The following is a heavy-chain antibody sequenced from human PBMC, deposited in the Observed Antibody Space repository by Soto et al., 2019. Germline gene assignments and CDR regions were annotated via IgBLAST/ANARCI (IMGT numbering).Heavy chain of an antibody. Sequence: QVQLVQSGAEVKMPGASVKVSGKASGYTFANYGISWVRQAPGQGLEWMGWISAYNGNTKYAQKLQGRVTMTTDTSTSPAYMELRSLRSYDTAVYYCARDSTPVDYWGQGTLVTVSS. CDR1: GYTFANYG. CDR3: ARDSTPVDY. V-gene: IGHV1-18*01. J-gene: IGHJ4*02. CDR2: ISAYNGNT.